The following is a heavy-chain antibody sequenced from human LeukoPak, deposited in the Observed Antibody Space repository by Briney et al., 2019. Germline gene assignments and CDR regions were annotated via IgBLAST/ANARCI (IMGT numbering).Heavy chain of an antibody. CDR3: ARDIRCSGGSCYFEYFQH. CDR2: IYYSGST. Sequence: PSETLSLTCTVSGGSIISSSYYWGWIRQPPGKGLEWIGSIYYSGSTYYNPSLKSRVTISVDTSKNQFSLKLSSVTAADTAVYYCARDIRCSGGSCYFEYFQHWGQGTLVTVSS. J-gene: IGHJ1*01. D-gene: IGHD2-15*01. V-gene: IGHV4-39*07. CDR1: GGSIISSSYY.